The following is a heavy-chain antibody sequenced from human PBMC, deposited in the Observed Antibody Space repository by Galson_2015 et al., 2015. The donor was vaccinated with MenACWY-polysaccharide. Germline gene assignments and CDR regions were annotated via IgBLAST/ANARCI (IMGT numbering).Heavy chain of an antibody. CDR2: SRNKANSYTT. J-gene: IGHJ6*02. V-gene: IGHV3-72*01. Sequence: SLRLSCAASGFTCSDYYMDWVRQAPGKGLEWVGRSRNKANSYTTEYAAPVKGRFTISRDESKNSLYLQMNSLKTEDTAVYYCGRNVGRARGTYYGLDVWGQGTTVTVSS. D-gene: IGHD1-26*01. CDR1: GFTCSDYY. CDR3: GRNVGRARGTYYGLDV.